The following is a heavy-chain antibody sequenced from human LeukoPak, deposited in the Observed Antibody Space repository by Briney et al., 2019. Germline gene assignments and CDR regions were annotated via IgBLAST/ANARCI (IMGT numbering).Heavy chain of an antibody. CDR3: AKEYDSSGYSYYFDY. J-gene: IGHJ4*02. Sequence: GGSLRLSCAASGFTFSSYGMHWVRQAPGKGLEWVAVISYDGSNKYYADSVKGRFTISRDNSKNTLYLQMNSLRAEDTAVYYCAKEYDSSGYSYYFDYWGQGTLVTVSS. CDR1: GFTFSSYG. V-gene: IGHV3-30*18. D-gene: IGHD3-22*01. CDR2: ISYDGSNK.